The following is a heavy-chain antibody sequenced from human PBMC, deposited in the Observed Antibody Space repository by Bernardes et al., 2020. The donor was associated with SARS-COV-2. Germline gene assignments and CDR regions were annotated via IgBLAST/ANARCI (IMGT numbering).Heavy chain of an antibody. Sequence: IRQPAGKGLEWIGRIYTSGSTNYNPSLKSRVTISVDTSKNQFSLKLSSVTAADTAVYYCARWMEAAAGGGRVGAFDIWGKGTMVTVSS. D-gene: IGHD6-13*01. V-gene: IGHV4-61*02. J-gene: IGHJ3*02. CDR2: IYTSGST. CDR3: ARWMEAAAGGGRVGAFDI.